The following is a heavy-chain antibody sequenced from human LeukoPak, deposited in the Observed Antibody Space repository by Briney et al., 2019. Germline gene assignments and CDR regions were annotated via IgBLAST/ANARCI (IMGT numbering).Heavy chain of an antibody. J-gene: IGHJ6*02. CDR3: ARIFGVVKAPYYYYYGMDV. CDR2: IIPIFGIA. V-gene: IGHV1-69*04. Sequence: SVKVSCKASGGTFSSYAISWVRQAPGQGLEWMGRIIPIFGIANYAQKFQGRVTITADKSTSTAYMELSSLRSEDTAVYYRARIFGVVKAPYYYYYGMDVWGQGTTVTVSS. CDR1: GGTFSSYA. D-gene: IGHD3-3*01.